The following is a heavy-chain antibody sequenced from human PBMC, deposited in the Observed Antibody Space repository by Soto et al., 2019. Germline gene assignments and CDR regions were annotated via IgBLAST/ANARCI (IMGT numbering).Heavy chain of an antibody. CDR2: VYYSGSS. CDR1: GDSISGGASF. CDR3: AKLNCSGGSCSTLDY. D-gene: IGHD2-15*01. V-gene: IGHV4-31*03. J-gene: IGHJ4*02. Sequence: SETLSLTCSVSGDSISGGASFWSWIRQPPGKGLEWIANVYYSGSSYYNPSLKSRLTISVDTTKNQFSLQMNSLRAEDTAVYYCAKLNCSGGSCSTLDYWGQGTLVTVSS.